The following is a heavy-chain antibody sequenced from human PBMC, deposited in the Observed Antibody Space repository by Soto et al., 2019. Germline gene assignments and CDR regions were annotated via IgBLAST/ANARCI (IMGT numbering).Heavy chain of an antibody. CDR1: GYTFTNYY. D-gene: IGHD2-2*01. CDR3: AGGGPDFGTIVLFAY. CDR2: IHYSGATP. Sequence: ASVKVSFKASGYTFTNYYMHWVRQAPGQGLEWMGVIHYSGATPTYAQKFQGRVTMARDTSTSTVYVALNSLTSEDTAVYYCAGGGPDFGTIVLFAYWGQGTLVTVSS. V-gene: IGHV1-46*01. J-gene: IGHJ4*02.